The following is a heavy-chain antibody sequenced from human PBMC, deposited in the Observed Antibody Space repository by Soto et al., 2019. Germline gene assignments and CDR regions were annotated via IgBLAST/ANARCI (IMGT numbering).Heavy chain of an antibody. D-gene: IGHD3-3*01. CDR3: ARDPHEFWTSYWFDP. V-gene: IGHV1-18*01. Sequence: ASVKVSCKTSGYTFNTYGINWVRQAPGQGLELMGWISAYDGKTTYAEKFQGRVTMTTDTSTSTAYMELRSLRSDDTAIYYCARDPHEFWTSYWFDPWGQGTPVTVS. J-gene: IGHJ5*02. CDR1: GYTFNTYG. CDR2: ISAYDGKT.